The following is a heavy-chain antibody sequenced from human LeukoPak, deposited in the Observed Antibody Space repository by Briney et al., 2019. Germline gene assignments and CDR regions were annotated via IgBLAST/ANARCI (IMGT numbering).Heavy chain of an antibody. D-gene: IGHD5-18*01. Sequence: GGSLRLSCAASGFTFSSYGMHWVRQAPGKGLEWVAVISYDGSNKYYADSVKGRFTISRDNSQNTLYLQMNSLRAEDTAVYYCARFDSYGYDFDYWGQGTLVTVSS. CDR2: ISYDGSNK. V-gene: IGHV3-30*03. CDR3: ARFDSYGYDFDY. J-gene: IGHJ4*02. CDR1: GFTFSSYG.